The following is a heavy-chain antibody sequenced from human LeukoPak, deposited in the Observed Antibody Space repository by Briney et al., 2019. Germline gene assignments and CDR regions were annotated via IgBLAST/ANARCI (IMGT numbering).Heavy chain of an antibody. CDR3: ARDIYYDFWGGYQSYNWFDP. J-gene: IGHJ5*02. CDR2: INHSGST. CDR1: GGSFSGYY. D-gene: IGHD3-3*01. V-gene: IGHV4-34*01. Sequence: SETLSLTCAVYGGSFSGYYWSWIRQPPGKGLEWIGEINHSGSTNYNPSLKSRVTISVDTSKNQFSLKLSSVTAADTAVYYCARDIYYDFWGGYQSYNWFDPWGQGTLVTVSS.